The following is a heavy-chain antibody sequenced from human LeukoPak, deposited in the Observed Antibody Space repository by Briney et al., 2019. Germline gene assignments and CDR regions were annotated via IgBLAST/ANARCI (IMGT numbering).Heavy chain of an antibody. D-gene: IGHD6-19*01. Sequence: SETLSLTCAVYGASFSGYYWSWVRQPPGKGLEWIGEINHSGSTNYNPSLKSRVTISVDTSKNQFSLKLSSVTAADTAVYYCARARIAVAGTDYWGQGTLVTVSS. CDR1: GASFSGYY. CDR2: INHSGST. J-gene: IGHJ4*02. CDR3: ARARIAVAGTDY. V-gene: IGHV4-34*01.